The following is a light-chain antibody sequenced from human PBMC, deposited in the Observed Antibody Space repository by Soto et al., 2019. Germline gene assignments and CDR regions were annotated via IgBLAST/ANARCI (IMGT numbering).Light chain of an antibody. CDR3: AAWDDSLNGGV. V-gene: IGLV1-44*01. CDR2: GNS. CDR1: SSNIGSNT. Sequence: QYVLTQPPSASGTPGQRVTISCSGSSSNIGSNTVSWYQQLPGTAPKLLIYGNSQRPSGVPDRFSGSKSGTSASLSISGLQSEDEADYYCAAWDDSLNGGVFGGGTKLTVL. J-gene: IGLJ3*02.